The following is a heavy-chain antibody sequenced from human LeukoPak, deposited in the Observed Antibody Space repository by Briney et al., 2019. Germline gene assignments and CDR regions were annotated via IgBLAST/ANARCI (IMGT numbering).Heavy chain of an antibody. D-gene: IGHD6-13*01. CDR1: GGSISSYY. J-gene: IGHJ5*02. Sequence: PSETLSLTCTVSGGSISSYYWSWIRQPPGKGLEWIGYIYYSGSTNYNPSLKSRVTISVDTSKNQFSLKLSSVTAADTAVYYCAGRTRGRAAALNWFDPWGQGTLVTVSS. V-gene: IGHV4-59*08. CDR2: IYYSGST. CDR3: AGRTRGRAAALNWFDP.